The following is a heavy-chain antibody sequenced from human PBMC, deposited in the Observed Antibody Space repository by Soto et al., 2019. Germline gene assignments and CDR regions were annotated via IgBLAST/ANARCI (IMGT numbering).Heavy chain of an antibody. Sequence: QVQLVQSGAEVKKPGSSVKVSCKASGGTFNNYAISWVRQAPGQGLEWMGGIIPLFGATNYAQHFQGRVTITADKVTSTSYMELSSLKSEDTAVYYCARLIGEGYSGTYGLDYWGQETLVTVSS. CDR2: IIPLFGAT. J-gene: IGHJ4*02. D-gene: IGHD1-26*01. CDR3: ARLIGEGYSGTYGLDY. CDR1: GGTFNNYA. V-gene: IGHV1-69*06.